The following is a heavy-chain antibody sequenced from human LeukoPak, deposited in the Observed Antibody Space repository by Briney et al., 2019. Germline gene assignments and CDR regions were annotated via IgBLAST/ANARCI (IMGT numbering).Heavy chain of an antibody. CDR2: IYTSGST. CDR1: GGSISSGSYY. V-gene: IGHV4-61*02. CDR3: ARGGYSYGPQDY. J-gene: IGHJ4*02. Sequence: SQTLSLTCTVSGGSISSGSYYWSWTRQPAGKGLEWIGRIYTSGSTNYNPSLKSRVTISVDTSKNQFSLKLSSVTAADTAVYYCARGGYSYGPQDYWGQGTLVTVSS. D-gene: IGHD5-18*01.